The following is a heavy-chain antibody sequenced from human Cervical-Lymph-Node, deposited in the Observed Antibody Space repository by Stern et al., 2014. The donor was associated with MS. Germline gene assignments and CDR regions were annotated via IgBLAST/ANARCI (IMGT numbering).Heavy chain of an antibody. J-gene: IGHJ4*02. CDR1: GYTFSDHY. Sequence: QDQLVQSGAEVKKPGASVTVSCKASGYTFSDHYMHWVRQAPGQGLEWMGRINPNSGGTNYAQKFQGRVTMTRDTSASTFHMELSSLRYDDTAVYYCARDMGGLLMIFDHWGQGTLVTVSS. CDR3: ARDMGGLLMIFDH. D-gene: IGHD2-8*01. V-gene: IGHV1-2*06. CDR2: INPNSGGT.